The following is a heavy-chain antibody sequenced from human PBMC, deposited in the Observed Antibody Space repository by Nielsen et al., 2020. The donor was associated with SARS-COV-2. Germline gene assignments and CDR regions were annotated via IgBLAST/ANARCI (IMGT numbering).Heavy chain of an antibody. Sequence: SETLSLTCTVSGGSIISSEYYWGWVRQPPGQGLEWIGYIYYTGSTYYNPALESRLTISVDTSKNQFSLKLSSVTAADTAVYYCAREVVVPAAIRGVDVWGKGTTVTVSS. D-gene: IGHD2-2*02. CDR3: AREVVVPAAIRGVDV. CDR2: IYYTGST. J-gene: IGHJ6*04. CDR1: GGSIISSEYY. V-gene: IGHV4-30-4*01.